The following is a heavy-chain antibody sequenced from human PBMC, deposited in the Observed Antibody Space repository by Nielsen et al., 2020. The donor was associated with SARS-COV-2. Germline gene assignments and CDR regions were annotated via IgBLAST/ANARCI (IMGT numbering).Heavy chain of an antibody. CDR2: ISSSGSTI. V-gene: IGHV3-48*03. Sequence: GESLKISCAASGFTFSSYEMNWVRQAPGKGLEWVSYISSSGSTIYYADSVKGRFTISRDNAKNSLYLQMNSLRAEDTAVYYCAREKAAAGPHYFDYWGQGTLVTVSS. J-gene: IGHJ4*02. CDR1: GFTFSSYE. D-gene: IGHD6-13*01. CDR3: AREKAAAGPHYFDY.